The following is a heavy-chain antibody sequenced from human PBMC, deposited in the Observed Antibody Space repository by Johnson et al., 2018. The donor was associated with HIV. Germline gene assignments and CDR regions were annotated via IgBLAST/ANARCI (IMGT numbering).Heavy chain of an antibody. CDR3: AKDQAPVVPAGRGAFEI. D-gene: IGHD2-2*01. V-gene: IGHV3-9*01. J-gene: IGHJ3*02. CDR2: ISWKSGSI. CDR1: GFTFSSYA. Sequence: VQLVESGGGLVQPGGSLRLSCAASGFTFSSYAMSWVRQAPGKGLEWVSAISWKSGSIGYADSVKGRFTISIDNTKNSLYLQMNSLRAEDTALYYCAKDQAPVVPAGRGAFEIWGQGTMVTVSS.